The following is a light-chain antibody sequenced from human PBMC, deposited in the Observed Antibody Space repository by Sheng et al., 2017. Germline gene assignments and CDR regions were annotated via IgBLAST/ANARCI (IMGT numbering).Light chain of an antibody. CDR2: GAS. V-gene: IGKV1-17*03. CDR1: QGFSSY. Sequence: DIQMTQSPSSVSASVGDRVTITCRASQGFSSYLAWYQQKPGKAPKLLIYGASSLQSGVPSRFSGSGSGTEFTLTISSLQPEDFATYYCLQHYDFPWTFGQGTRVEIK. J-gene: IGKJ1*01. CDR3: LQHYDFPWT.